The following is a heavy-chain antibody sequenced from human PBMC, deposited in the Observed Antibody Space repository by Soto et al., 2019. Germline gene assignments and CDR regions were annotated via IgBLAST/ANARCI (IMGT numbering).Heavy chain of an antibody. Sequence: QVQLQESGPGLVKHSQTLSLTCTVSGGSISCGDYYWSRIRQPPGKGLEWIGYIYYSGSTYYNPSLKRRVTISVETSKNQFSLKLSSVTAADTAVYYCARGGITGTTLFDYWGQGTLVTVSS. CDR2: IYYSGST. D-gene: IGHD1-7*01. CDR3: ARGGITGTTLFDY. J-gene: IGHJ4*02. CDR1: GGSISCGDYY. V-gene: IGHV4-30-4*01.